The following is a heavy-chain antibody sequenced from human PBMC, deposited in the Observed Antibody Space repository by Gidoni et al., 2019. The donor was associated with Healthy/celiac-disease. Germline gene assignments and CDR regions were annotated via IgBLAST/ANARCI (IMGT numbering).Heavy chain of an antibody. J-gene: IGHJ6*03. Sequence: QVQLVQSGAEVKKPGASVKVSCKASVYTLTSYYMHWLRQAPGQGHEWMGIINTKGGSTSYAQKFQGRVTMTRDTSTSTVYMELSSLRSEDTAVYYCARGAVAGTSPRYYYMDVWGKGTTVTVSS. CDR2: INTKGGST. D-gene: IGHD6-19*01. CDR3: ARGAVAGTSPRYYYMDV. CDR1: VYTLTSYY. V-gene: IGHV1-46*03.